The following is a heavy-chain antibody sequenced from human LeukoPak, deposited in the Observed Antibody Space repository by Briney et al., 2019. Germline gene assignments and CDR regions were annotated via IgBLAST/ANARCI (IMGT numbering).Heavy chain of an antibody. D-gene: IGHD1-1*01. V-gene: IGHV3-9*01. Sequence: GGSLRLSCAASGFTFDDYAMHWVRQAPGKGLEWVSGISWNSGSIGYADSVKGRFTISRDNSKNTLYLQINSLRDEDTAVYYCVRDELSWNPFDYWGQGTLVTVSS. J-gene: IGHJ4*02. CDR3: VRDELSWNPFDY. CDR1: GFTFDDYA. CDR2: ISWNSGSI.